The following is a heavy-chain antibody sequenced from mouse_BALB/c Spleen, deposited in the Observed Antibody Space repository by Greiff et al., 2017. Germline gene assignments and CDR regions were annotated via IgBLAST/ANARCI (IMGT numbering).Heavy chain of an antibody. J-gene: IGHJ2*01. CDR2: IDPANGNT. V-gene: IGHV14-3*02. CDR3: ARRRRGSVFDY. Sequence: DVKLVESGAELVKPGASVKLSCTASGFNIKDTYMHWVKQRPEQGLEWIGRIDPANGNTKYDPKFQGKATITADTSSNTAYLQLSSLTSEDTAVYYCARRRRGSVFDYWGQGTTLTVSS. CDR1: GFNIKDTY. D-gene: IGHD1-2*01.